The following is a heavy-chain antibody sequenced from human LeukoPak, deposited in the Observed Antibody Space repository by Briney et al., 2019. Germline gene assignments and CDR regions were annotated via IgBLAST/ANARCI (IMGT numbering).Heavy chain of an antibody. CDR1: GFTFSSYA. J-gene: IGHJ4*02. Sequence: GGSLRLSCAASGFTFSSYAMSWVRQAPGKGLEWVSAISGSGGSTYYADSVKGRFTISRDNAKNSLYLQMNSLRAEDTAVYYCARWRKVSTRSYPFDYWGQGTLVTVSS. CDR2: ISGSGGST. D-gene: IGHD3-10*01. V-gene: IGHV3-23*01. CDR3: ARWRKVSTRSYPFDY.